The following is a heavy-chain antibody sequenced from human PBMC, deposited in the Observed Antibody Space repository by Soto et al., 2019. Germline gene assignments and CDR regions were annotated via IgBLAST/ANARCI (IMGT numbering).Heavy chain of an antibody. D-gene: IGHD4-4*01. CDR3: ARGTYSNLG. CDR2: ISAYNGNT. V-gene: IGHV1-18*01. CDR1: CYTFTSYG. Sequence: GASVKGSWNASCYTFTSYGISWVRQAPGQGLEWMGWISAYNGNTSYAQKLQGRVTMTTDTSTSTAYMELRSLRSDDTAVYYCARGTYSNLGWGQGTLVPVYS. J-gene: IGHJ4*02.